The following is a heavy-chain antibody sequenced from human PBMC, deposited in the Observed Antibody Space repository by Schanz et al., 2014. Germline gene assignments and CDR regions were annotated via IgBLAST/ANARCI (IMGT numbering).Heavy chain of an antibody. CDR2: ISGSGGST. Sequence: EVQLLESGGGLVQPGGSLRLSCAASGFTFSSYARSWVRQAPGKGLEWVAAISGSGGSTYYADSMKGRFTISRDNSKNTLYLQMNSLRAEDTAVYYCAKGRFGELSAFDIWGQGTMVTVSS. D-gene: IGHD3-10*01. V-gene: IGHV3-23*01. CDR1: GFTFSSYA. CDR3: AKGRFGELSAFDI. J-gene: IGHJ3*02.